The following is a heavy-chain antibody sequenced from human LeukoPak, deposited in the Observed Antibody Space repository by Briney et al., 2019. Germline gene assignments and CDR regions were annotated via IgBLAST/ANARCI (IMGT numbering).Heavy chain of an antibody. CDR3: ARVAGYCSSTSCRYFDY. D-gene: IGHD2-2*01. CDR2: INSDGSST. J-gene: IGHJ4*02. Sequence: GGSLRLSCAASGFTFSSYWMHWVRQAPGKGLGWVSRINSDGSSTSYADSVKGRFTISRDNAKNTLYLQMNSLRAEDTAVYYCARVAGYCSSTSCRYFDYWGQGTLVTVSS. CDR1: GFTFSSYW. V-gene: IGHV3-74*01.